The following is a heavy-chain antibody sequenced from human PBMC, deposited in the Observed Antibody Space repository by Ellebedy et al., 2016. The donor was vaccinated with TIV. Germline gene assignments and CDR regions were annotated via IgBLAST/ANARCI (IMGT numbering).Heavy chain of an antibody. J-gene: IGHJ3*01. CDR2: INTNSGGT. V-gene: IGHV1-2*02. CDR3: AARAPTVTLTGDAFDL. D-gene: IGHD4-17*01. Sequence: ASVKVSXXASGYTFTGYYMHWVRQAPGQGLEWMGWINTNSGGTNYPQKFQGRVTMTRDTSISTAYMELSRLISDDTAVYYCAARAPTVTLTGDAFDLWGQGTKVTVSS. CDR1: GYTFTGYY.